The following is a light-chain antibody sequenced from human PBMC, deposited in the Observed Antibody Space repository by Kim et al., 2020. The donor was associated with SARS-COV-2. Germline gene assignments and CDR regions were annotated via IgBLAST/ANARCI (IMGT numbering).Light chain of an antibody. CDR1: SSNIGAGYE. J-gene: IGLJ1*01. CDR2: GNS. V-gene: IGLV1-40*01. CDR3: QSYDSSLRYV. Sequence: QSVLTQPPSVSGAPGQRVTISCTGSSSNIGAGYEVHWYQQLPGTAPKLLIYGNSNRPSGVPDRFSGSKSGTSASLAITGLQAEDEADYYCQSYDSSLRYVFGTGTQLTVL.